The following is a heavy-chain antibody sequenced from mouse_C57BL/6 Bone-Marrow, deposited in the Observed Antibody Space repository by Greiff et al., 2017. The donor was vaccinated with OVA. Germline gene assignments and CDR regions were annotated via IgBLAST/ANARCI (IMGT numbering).Heavy chain of an antibody. CDR3: TTGFITTVVPVSV. J-gene: IGHJ3*01. CDR2: IDPENGDT. V-gene: IGHV14-4*01. D-gene: IGHD1-1*01. CDR1: GFNIKDDY. Sequence: VQLQQSGAELVRPGASVKLSCTASGFNIKDDYMHWVKQRPEQGLEWIGWIDPENGDTEYASKFQGKATITADTSSNTAYLQLSSLTSEDTAVYYCTTGFITTVVPVSVGGQGTLVTVSA.